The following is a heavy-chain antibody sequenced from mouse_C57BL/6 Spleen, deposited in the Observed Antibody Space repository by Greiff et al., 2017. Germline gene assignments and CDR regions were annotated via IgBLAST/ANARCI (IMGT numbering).Heavy chain of an antibody. V-gene: IGHV3-6*01. D-gene: IGHD1-1*01. CDR1: GYSITSGYY. CDR2: ISYDGSN. Sequence: DVKLVESGPGLVKPSQSLSLTCSVTGYSITSGYYWNWIRQFPGNKLEWMGYISYDGSNNYNPSLKNRISITRDTSKNQFFLKLNSVTTEDTATYFCARTAYYGSSSFAYWGQGTLVTVSA. J-gene: IGHJ3*01. CDR3: ARTAYYGSSSFAY.